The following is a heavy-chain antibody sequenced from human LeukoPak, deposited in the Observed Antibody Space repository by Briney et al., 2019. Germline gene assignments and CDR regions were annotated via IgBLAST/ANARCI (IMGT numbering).Heavy chain of an antibody. V-gene: IGHV3-30-3*01. CDR1: GFTFSSYA. Sequence: GRSLRLSCSASGFTFSSYAMHWVRQAPGKGLQWVADISYDGSNKYYADSVKGRFTISRGNSKNTLYLQMNSLGAEDTAVYFCARAMYYYDTSGSPIIDYWGQGTLVTVSS. J-gene: IGHJ4*02. CDR2: ISYDGSNK. D-gene: IGHD3-22*01. CDR3: ARAMYYYDTSGSPIIDY.